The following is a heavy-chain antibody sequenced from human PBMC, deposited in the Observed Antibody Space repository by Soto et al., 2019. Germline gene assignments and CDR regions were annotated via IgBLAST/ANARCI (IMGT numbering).Heavy chain of an antibody. CDR3: ASSYGSGYRAFDY. J-gene: IGHJ4*02. D-gene: IGHD3-10*01. Sequence: QVQLVQSGAEVKRPGSSVKVSCKASGDTFNFYSINWVRQAPGLGLEWMGRVNPIVSMSNYAQKFQGRVTVTPDXXTSTAYMELSSLRSEDTAIYYCASSYGSGYRAFDYWGQGALVTVSS. V-gene: IGHV1-69*02. CDR1: GDTFNFYS. CDR2: VNPIVSMS.